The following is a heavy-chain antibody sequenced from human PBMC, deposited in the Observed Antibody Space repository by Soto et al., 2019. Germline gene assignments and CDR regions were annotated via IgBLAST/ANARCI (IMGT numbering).Heavy chain of an antibody. V-gene: IGHV1-2*02. CDR3: ARAPGYICGWYYFDS. CDR1: GYTLIDYY. D-gene: IGHD6-19*01. Sequence: ASVKVSCKASGYTLIDYYTHWVRQAPGQGLERLGRISPKSGAIDYAQNFQGRVTRTWDASLSTAYMELSSLRSDDTALYYCARAPGYICGWYYFDSWCQGTQVTVSS. CDR2: ISPKSGAI. J-gene: IGHJ4*02.